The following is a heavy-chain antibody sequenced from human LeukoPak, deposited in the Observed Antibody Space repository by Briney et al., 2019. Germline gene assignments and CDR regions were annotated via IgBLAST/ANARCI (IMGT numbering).Heavy chain of an antibody. D-gene: IGHD3-10*01. CDR1: GDSVSSNSAA. J-gene: IGHJ4*02. Sequence: SQTLSLTCAISGDSVSSNSAAWNWIRQSPSRGLEWLGRTYYRSKWYNDYAVSVKSRITINPDTSKNQFSLQLNSVTPEDTAVYYCARGLTMVRGALYYFDYWGQGTLVTVPS. CDR3: ARGLTMVRGALYYFDY. CDR2: TYYRSKWYN. V-gene: IGHV6-1*01.